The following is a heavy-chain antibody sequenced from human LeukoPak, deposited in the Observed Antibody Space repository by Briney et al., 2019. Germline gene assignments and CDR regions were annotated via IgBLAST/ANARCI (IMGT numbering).Heavy chain of an antibody. D-gene: IGHD6-19*01. CDR2: ISGYKGNT. CDR1: GYTFTSYG. CDR3: ARDPGYSSSYYFDY. J-gene: IGHJ4*02. Sequence: GASVKVSCKASGYTFTSYGISWVRLAPGQGLEWMGWISGYKGNTNYAQKFQGRVTMTTDTSTSTAYMELRSLRSDDTAVYYCARDPGYSSSYYFDYWGQGTLVTVSS. V-gene: IGHV1-18*01.